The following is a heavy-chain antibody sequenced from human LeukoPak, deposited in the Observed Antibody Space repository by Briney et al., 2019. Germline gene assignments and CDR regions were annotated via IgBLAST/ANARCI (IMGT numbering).Heavy chain of an antibody. Sequence: SETLSLTCNFSAVSVSRHFWSWIRQTPEKGLEWLGYVFSSGSTNYNPSLKSRLTISLDASKHQFSLTLKSVTAADTAVYYCARDLGGSYSSETWFDPWGQGTLVTVSS. V-gene: IGHV4-4*08. J-gene: IGHJ5*02. CDR2: VFSSGST. CDR3: ARDLGGSYSSETWFDP. D-gene: IGHD1-26*01. CDR1: AVSVSRHF.